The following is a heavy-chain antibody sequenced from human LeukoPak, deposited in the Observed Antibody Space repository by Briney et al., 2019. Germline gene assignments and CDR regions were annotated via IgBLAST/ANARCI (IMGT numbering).Heavy chain of an antibody. V-gene: IGHV3-23*01. D-gene: IGHD6-19*01. CDR3: AKEKQWLGPPDC. J-gene: IGHJ4*02. Sequence: GGSLRLSCAASGFTFSSYGMSWVRQAPGKGLEWVAAITDSGDNTYYADSVKGRFTISRDNSKNTVYLQMNSLRADDTAVYYCAKEKQWLGPPDCWGQGTLVTVSS. CDR2: ITDSGDNT. CDR1: GFTFSSYG.